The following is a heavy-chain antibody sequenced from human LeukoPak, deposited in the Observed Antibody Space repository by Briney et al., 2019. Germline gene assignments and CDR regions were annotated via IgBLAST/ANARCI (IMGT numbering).Heavy chain of an antibody. Sequence: ASVKVSCKVSGYTLTELSIHWVRQAPGKGLEWMGSFDPEDGKTIYTQRFQGRVTMTEDTSTDTAYMELSSLRSEDTAVYYCAASALVLRYFDPDAFDIWGQGTMVTVSS. D-gene: IGHD3-9*01. J-gene: IGHJ3*02. CDR2: FDPEDGKT. CDR3: AASALVLRYFDPDAFDI. CDR1: GYTLTELS. V-gene: IGHV1-24*01.